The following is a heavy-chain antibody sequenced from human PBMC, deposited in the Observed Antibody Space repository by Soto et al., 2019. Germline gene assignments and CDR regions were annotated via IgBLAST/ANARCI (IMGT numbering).Heavy chain of an antibody. CDR2: IYYSGST. V-gene: IGHV4-30-4*02. J-gene: IGHJ4*02. D-gene: IGHD3-10*01. CDR3: ERASYGSGSNY. Sequence: SETRSLTCTVSGGSISSGDYYWSWIRQPPGKGLEWIGYIYYSGSTYYNPSLKSRVTISVDTSKNQFSLKLSSVTAADTAVYYCERASYGSGSNYWGQGNLVTVSS. CDR1: GGSISSGDYY.